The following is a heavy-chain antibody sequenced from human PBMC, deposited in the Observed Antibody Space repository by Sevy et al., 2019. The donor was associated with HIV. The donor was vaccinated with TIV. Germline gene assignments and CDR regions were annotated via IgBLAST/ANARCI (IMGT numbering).Heavy chain of an antibody. D-gene: IGHD2-15*01. J-gene: IGHJ6*03. CDR1: GFTLSSYG. CDR2: IRYDGSNK. Sequence: GGSLRLSCAASGFTLSSYGMHWVRQAPGKGLEWVAFIRYDGSNKYYADSVKGRFTISRDNSKNTLYLQMNSLRAEDTAVYYCAKAPPGGTTYYYYFYMDVWGKGTTVTVSS. CDR3: AKAPPGGTTYYYYFYMDV. V-gene: IGHV3-30*02.